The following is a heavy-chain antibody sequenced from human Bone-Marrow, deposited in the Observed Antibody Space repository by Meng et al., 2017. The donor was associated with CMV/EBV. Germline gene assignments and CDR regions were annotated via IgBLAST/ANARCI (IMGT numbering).Heavy chain of an antibody. V-gene: IGHV1-69*05. CDR2: IIPIFGPA. J-gene: IGHJ6*01. CDR1: GYTFTSYA. D-gene: IGHD2-2*01. Sequence: SVKVSCKASGYTFTSYAMNWVRQAPGQGLEWMGGIIPIFGPANYAQKFQGRVTITTDESTRTAYMELSSLRSEDTAVYYCARSRWVGVLPAAMDYNYYYGMDVWGQGTTVTGSS. CDR3: ARSRWVGVLPAAMDYNYYYGMDV.